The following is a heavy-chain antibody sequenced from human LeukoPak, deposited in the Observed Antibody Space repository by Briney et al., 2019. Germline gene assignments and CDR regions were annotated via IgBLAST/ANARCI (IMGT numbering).Heavy chain of an antibody. V-gene: IGHV4-39*01. CDR2: IYYSGST. J-gene: IGHJ4*02. Sequence: RTSETLSLTCTVSGGSISSSSYYWGWIRQPPGKGLEWIGSIYYSGSTYYNPSLKSRVTISVDTSKNQFSLKLSSVTAADTAVYYCARHRQWLVSGVDYWGQGTLVTVSS. CDR3: ARHRQWLVSGVDY. CDR1: GGSISSSSYY. D-gene: IGHD6-19*01.